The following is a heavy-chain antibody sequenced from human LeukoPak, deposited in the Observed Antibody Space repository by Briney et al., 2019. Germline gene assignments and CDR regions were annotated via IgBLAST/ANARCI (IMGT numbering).Heavy chain of an antibody. Sequence: SETLSLTCTVSGGSISSYYWSWIRQPAGKGLEWIGRIYTSGSTNYNPSLKSRVTMSVDTSKNQFSLKLSSVTAADTAVYYCARVGPPAEPHSGYLPFHPGGYFDYWGQGTLVTVSS. CDR3: ARVGPPAEPHSGYLPFHPGGYFDY. D-gene: IGHD3-22*01. CDR1: GGSISSYY. CDR2: IYTSGST. J-gene: IGHJ4*02. V-gene: IGHV4-4*07.